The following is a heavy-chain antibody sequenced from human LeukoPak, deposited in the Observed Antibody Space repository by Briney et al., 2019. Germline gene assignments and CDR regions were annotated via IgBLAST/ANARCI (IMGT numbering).Heavy chain of an antibody. V-gene: IGHV4-34*01. D-gene: IGHD4-17*01. CDR1: GGSISSYY. CDR3: ARGHDYGDYLGYYYMDV. Sequence: SETLSLTCTVSGGSISSYYWSWIRQPPGKGLEWIGEINHSGSTNYNPSLKSRVTISVDTSKNQFSLKLSSVTAADTAVYYCARGHDYGDYLGYYYMDVWGKGTTVTVSS. J-gene: IGHJ6*03. CDR2: INHSGST.